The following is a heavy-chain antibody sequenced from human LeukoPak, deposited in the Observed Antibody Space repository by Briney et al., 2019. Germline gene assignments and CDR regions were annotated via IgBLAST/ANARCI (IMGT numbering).Heavy chain of an antibody. Sequence: GGSLRLSCAAPGFTFRSYAMSWVRESPERGLDWVSSLRGNGDTFYADSVKGRFTLSRDDSRNTVYLQLNNLRVEDTAVYYCAKASSVSNADAVLWGQGTVVTVSS. CDR2: LRGNGDT. J-gene: IGHJ4*02. V-gene: IGHV3-23*01. CDR1: GFTFRSYA. D-gene: IGHD3-10*01. CDR3: AKASSVSNADAVL.